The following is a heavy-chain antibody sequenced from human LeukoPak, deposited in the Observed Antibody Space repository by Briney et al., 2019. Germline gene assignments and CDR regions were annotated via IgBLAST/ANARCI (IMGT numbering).Heavy chain of an antibody. CDR3: ARGMATKSYGYFDY. Sequence: ASVKVSCKASGYTFTSYDINWVRQATGQGLEWMGWMNPNSGNTGYAQKFQGRVTITRNTSISTAYMELSSLRSEDTAVYYCARGMATKSYGYFDYWGQGTLVTVSS. V-gene: IGHV1-8*03. D-gene: IGHD5-24*01. J-gene: IGHJ4*02. CDR2: MNPNSGNT. CDR1: GYTFTSYD.